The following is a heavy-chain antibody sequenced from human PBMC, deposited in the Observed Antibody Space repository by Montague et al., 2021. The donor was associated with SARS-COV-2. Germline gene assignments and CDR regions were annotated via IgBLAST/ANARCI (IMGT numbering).Heavy chain of an antibody. CDR3: ARASAGYDSSGYYADRSAFDI. V-gene: IGHV4-61*02. J-gene: IGHJ3*02. Sequence: TLSLTCTVSGXSISSGSYYWSWIRQPAGKGLEWIGRIYTSGSTNYNPSLKSRVTISVDTSKNQFSLKLSSVTAADTAVYYCARASAGYDSSGYYADRSAFDIWGQGTMVTVSS. CDR2: IYTSGST. D-gene: IGHD3-22*01. CDR1: GXSISSGSYY.